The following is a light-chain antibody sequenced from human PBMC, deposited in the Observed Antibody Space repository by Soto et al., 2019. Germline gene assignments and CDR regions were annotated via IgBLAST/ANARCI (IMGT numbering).Light chain of an antibody. CDR2: DAS. J-gene: IGKJ1*01. CDR1: QSVSSQ. V-gene: IGKV3-20*01. Sequence: EIVLTQSPATLSLSPGERATLSCRASQSVSSQLAWYQQRPGQAPRLLIYDASNRATGIPDRFSGSGSGTDFTLTISRLEPEDFAVYYCQQYGSSPRGTFGQGTKVDIK. CDR3: QQYGSSPRGT.